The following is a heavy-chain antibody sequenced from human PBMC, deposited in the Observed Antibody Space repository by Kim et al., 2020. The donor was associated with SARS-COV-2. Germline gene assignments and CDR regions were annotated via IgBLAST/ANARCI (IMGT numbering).Heavy chain of an antibody. J-gene: IGHJ4*02. V-gene: IGHV4-34*01. CDR1: GGSFSGYY. CDR3: ARGGLRFLEKIDY. D-gene: IGHD3-3*01. CDR2: INHSGST. Sequence: SETLSLTCAVYGGSFSGYYWSWIRQPPGKGLEWIGEINHSGSTNYNPSLKSRVTISVDTSKNQFSLKLSSVTAADTAVYYCARGGLRFLEKIDYWGQGTLVTVSS.